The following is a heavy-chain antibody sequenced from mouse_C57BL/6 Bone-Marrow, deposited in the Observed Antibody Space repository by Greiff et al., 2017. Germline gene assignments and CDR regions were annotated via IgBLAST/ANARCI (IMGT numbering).Heavy chain of an antibody. D-gene: IGHD2-2*01. V-gene: IGHV1-26*01. J-gene: IGHJ3*01. CDR1: GYTFTDYY. CDR2: INPNNGGT. CDR3: ARCGYLSWFAY. Sequence: EVQLQQSGPELVKPGASVKISCKASGYTFTDYYMNWVKQSHGKSLEWIGDINPNNGGTSYNQKFKGKATLTVDKSSSTAYMELRSLTSEDSAVYYCARCGYLSWFAYWGQGTLVTVSA.